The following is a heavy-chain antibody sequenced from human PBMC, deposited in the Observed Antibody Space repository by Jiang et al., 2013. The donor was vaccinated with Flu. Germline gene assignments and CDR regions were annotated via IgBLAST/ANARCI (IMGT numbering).Heavy chain of an antibody. J-gene: IGHJ6*02. CDR2: IDPSDSYT. CDR1: GYSFTSYW. Sequence: GAEVKKPGESLRISCKGSGYSFTSYWISWVRQMPGKGLEWMGRIDPSDSYTNYSPSFQGHVTISADKSISTAYLQWXSLKASDTAMYYCARQSRYSSGYYYYYGMDVWGQGTTVTVSS. CDR3: ARQSRYSSGYYYYYGMDV. V-gene: IGHV5-10-1*01. D-gene: IGHD6-19*01.